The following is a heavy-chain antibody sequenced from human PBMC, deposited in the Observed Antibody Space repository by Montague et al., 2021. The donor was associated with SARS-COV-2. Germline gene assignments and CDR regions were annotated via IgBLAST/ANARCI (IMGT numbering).Heavy chain of an antibody. Sequence: SETLSLTCTVSGGSISPYYWSWIRQSPGKGLECIGYTSYSGSTDYNPSLKSRVTISVDTSKNQFSLTLSSVTAADTAVYYCARHTSERITMVQAFDIWGQGTMVTVSS. CDR3: ARHTSERITMVQAFDI. D-gene: IGHD3-10*01. V-gene: IGHV4-59*08. CDR2: TSYSGST. CDR1: GGSISPYY. J-gene: IGHJ3*02.